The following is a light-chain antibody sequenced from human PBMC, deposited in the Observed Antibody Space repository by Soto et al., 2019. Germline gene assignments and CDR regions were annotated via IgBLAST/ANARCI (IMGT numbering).Light chain of an antibody. V-gene: IGKV3-15*01. Sequence: EIVMTQSPATLSVSPGERATLSCRASQSVSSNLAWYQQKPGQAPRLLIYGASTRATGIPARLSGSGSGAEFTRTISSLRSEDFAVYYCQQYNNWPMFGQGTKVEIK. CDR2: GAS. CDR1: QSVSSN. CDR3: QQYNNWPM. J-gene: IGKJ1*01.